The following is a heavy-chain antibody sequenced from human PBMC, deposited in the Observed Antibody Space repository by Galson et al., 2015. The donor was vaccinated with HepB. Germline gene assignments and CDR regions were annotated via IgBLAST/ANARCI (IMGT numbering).Heavy chain of an antibody. CDR3: ARELWFGELMPDAFDI. CDR2: IKQDGSEK. D-gene: IGHD3-10*01. J-gene: IGHJ3*02. CDR1: GFTFSSYW. Sequence: SLRLSCAASGFTFSSYWMSWVRQAPGKGLEWVANIKQDGSEKYYVDSVKGRFTISRDNAKNSLYLQMNSLRAEDTAVYYCARELWFGELMPDAFDIWGQGTMVTVSS. V-gene: IGHV3-7*03.